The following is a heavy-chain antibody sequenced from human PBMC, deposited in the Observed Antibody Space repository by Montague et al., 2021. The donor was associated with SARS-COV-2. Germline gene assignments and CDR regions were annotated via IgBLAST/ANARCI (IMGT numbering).Heavy chain of an antibody. V-gene: IGHV3-48*03. CDR3: AGDRRTVGATTDYYYFYGMDV. CDR2: ISSSGSAI. CDR1: GFTFSLYE. J-gene: IGHJ6*02. D-gene: IGHD1-26*01. Sequence: SRRLSLSASGFTFSLYEMNWVRQAPGKGLEWVSFISSSGSAIYSADSVKGCFTISRVNAKNSLYLQMNSLRAEDTAVYYCAGDRRTVGATTDYYYFYGMDVWGQGTTVTVSS.